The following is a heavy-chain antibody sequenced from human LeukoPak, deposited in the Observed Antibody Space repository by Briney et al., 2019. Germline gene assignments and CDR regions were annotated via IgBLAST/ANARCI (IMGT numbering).Heavy chain of an antibody. CDR3: ASSHMITFGGVIATDAFDI. J-gene: IGHJ3*02. D-gene: IGHD3-16*02. CDR2: IYAGGSA. CDR1: GFTVSSTY. V-gene: IGHV3-53*01. Sequence: GGSLRLSCAASGFTVSSTYMTCVRQGPGKGWEWVSIIYAGGSAYYADSVKGRFSISKDNSKNTLYLQMSSLRAEDTAFYYCASSHMITFGGVIATDAFDIWGQGTMVTVSS.